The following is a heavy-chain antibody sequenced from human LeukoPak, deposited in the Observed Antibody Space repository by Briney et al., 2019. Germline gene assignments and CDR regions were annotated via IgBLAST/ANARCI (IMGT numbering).Heavy chain of an antibody. CDR1: GYSFTSYW. CDR2: IYPGDSDT. V-gene: IGHV5-51*01. Sequence: PGESLKISCKGSGYSFTSYWIGWVRQMPGKGLEWMGIIYPGDSDTRYSPSLQGQVTISADKSISTAYLQWSSLKASDTAMYYCASLYCSSTSCPTHAFDIWGQGTMVTVSS. CDR3: ASLYCSSTSCPTHAFDI. D-gene: IGHD2-2*01. J-gene: IGHJ3*02.